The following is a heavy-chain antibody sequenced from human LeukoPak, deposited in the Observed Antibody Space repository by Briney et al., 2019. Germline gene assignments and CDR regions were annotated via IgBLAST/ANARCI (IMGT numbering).Heavy chain of an antibody. CDR3: ARATVAAGSSHFDY. Sequence: GGSLRLSCAASGFTFSSYAMSWVRQAPGKGLEWVSGISGSGDNTYYADSVKGRFTISRDNSKNTLYLQMNSLRPEDTAVYYCARATVAAGSSHFDYWGQGTLVTVSS. D-gene: IGHD6-13*01. V-gene: IGHV3-23*01. CDR2: ISGSGDNT. J-gene: IGHJ4*02. CDR1: GFTFSSYA.